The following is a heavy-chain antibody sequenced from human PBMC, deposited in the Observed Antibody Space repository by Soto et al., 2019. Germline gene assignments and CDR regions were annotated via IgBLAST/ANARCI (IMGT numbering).Heavy chain of an antibody. Sequence: SETLSLTCAVYGGSFSGYYWSGIRQPPGKGLEWIGEINHSGSTNYNPSLKSRVTISVDTSKNQFSLKLSSVTAADTAVYYCARVSVGLRYFDWLGGMDVWGQGTTVTVSS. CDR2: INHSGST. J-gene: IGHJ6*02. CDR3: ARVSVGLRYFDWLGGMDV. V-gene: IGHV4-34*01. D-gene: IGHD3-9*01. CDR1: GGSFSGYY.